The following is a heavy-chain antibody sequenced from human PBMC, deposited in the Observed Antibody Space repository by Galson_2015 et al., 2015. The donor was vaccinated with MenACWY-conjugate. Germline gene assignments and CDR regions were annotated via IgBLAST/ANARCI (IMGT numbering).Heavy chain of an antibody. J-gene: IGHJ6*03. D-gene: IGHD1-14*01. Sequence: SLRLSCAASGFTFNRHSMSWGRQAPGKGLEWVSTISGSGDGTYYADPVKGRFTISRDNSKNTLYLQVNSLRAEDTAVYYCAKVRKPLKPDVNYYYMDVWGKGTTVTVSS. CDR1: GFTFNRHS. V-gene: IGHV3-23*01. CDR2: ISGSGDGT. CDR3: AKVRKPLKPDVNYYYMDV.